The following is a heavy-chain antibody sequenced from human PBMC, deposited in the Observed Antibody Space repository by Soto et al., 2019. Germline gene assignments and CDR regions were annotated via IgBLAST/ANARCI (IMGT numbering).Heavy chain of an antibody. CDR3: ARRGSGSYYDY. D-gene: IGHD1-26*01. J-gene: IGHJ4*02. CDR2: ISGSGGST. Sequence: EVQLLESGGGLVQPGGSLRLSCAASGFTFSSYAMRWVRQAPGKGLEWVSAISGSGGSTYYADSVKGRFTISRDNSKNTLNLQMNSLRAEDTAVYYCARRGSGSYYDYWCQGTLVTVSS. CDR1: GFTFSSYA. V-gene: IGHV3-23*01.